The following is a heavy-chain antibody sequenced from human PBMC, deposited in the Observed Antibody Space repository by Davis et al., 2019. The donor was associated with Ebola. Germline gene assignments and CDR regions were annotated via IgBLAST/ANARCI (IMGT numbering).Heavy chain of an antibody. CDR2: ISTSSNYI. CDR1: EFTFSSYS. Sequence: GGSLRLSCVASEFTFSSYSMNWVRQAPGKGLEWVSYISTSSNYIYYADSVKGRFTISRDNAKNSLYLQMNSLRPEDTAVYYCARDLLSGWYYLDHWGQGTLVTVSS. CDR3: ARDLLSGWYYLDH. D-gene: IGHD6-19*01. J-gene: IGHJ4*02. V-gene: IGHV3-21*01.